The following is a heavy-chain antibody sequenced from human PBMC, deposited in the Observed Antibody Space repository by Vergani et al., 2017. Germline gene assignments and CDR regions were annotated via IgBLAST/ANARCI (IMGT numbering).Heavy chain of an antibody. V-gene: IGHV4-30-4*01. CDR2: IYYIGST. J-gene: IGHJ6*02. Sequence: QMQLQESGPGLVKPSQTLSLTCTVPGGSTSSGDYYWSWIRQPPGKGLEWIGYIYYIGSTNYNPSLKSRVTISVDTSKRQFSLKLSSVTAADTAVYYGARTDPGDGSGSPDYYYYGMDVWGQGTAVTVSS. CDR3: ARTDPGDGSGSPDYYYYGMDV. CDR1: GGSTSSGDYY. D-gene: IGHD3-10*01.